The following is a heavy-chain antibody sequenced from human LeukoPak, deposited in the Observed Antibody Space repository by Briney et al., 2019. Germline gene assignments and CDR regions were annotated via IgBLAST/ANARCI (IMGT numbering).Heavy chain of an antibody. J-gene: IGHJ4*02. CDR3: SKGQYYFDY. Sequence: LAGGSLRLSCGATGLSFRTYVMNWVRQAPGKGLEWVSSISPSGGTTFYADAVKGRFTISRDNSMSTLYLHISSPRAEDTAVYFCSKGQYYFDYWGQGTLVTVSS. CDR2: ISPSGGTT. V-gene: IGHV3-23*01. CDR1: GLSFRTYV.